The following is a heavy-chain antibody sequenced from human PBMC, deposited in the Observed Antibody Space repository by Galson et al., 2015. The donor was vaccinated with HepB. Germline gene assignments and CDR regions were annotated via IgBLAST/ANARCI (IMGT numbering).Heavy chain of an antibody. CDR3: ARDGSPVVPAAGHYYYGMDV. Sequence: SVKVSCKASEHTFSSYYMHWVRQAPGQGLEWMGVISDSGNSRRYAQEFQGRVTLSRDTSTTTIYMELSSLRSEDTAVYYCARDGSPVVPAAGHYYYGMDVWGQGTTVTVSS. V-gene: IGHV1-46*01. CDR1: EHTFSSYY. D-gene: IGHD2-2*01. CDR2: ISDSGNSR. J-gene: IGHJ6*02.